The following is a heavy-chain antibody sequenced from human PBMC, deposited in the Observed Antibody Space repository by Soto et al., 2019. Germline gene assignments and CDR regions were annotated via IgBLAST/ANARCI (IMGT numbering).Heavy chain of an antibody. D-gene: IGHD3-22*01. Sequence: QVQLVQSGAEVKKPGSSVKVSCKASGGTFSSYTISWVRQAPGQGLEWMGRIIPILGIANYAQKFQGRVTITAEKSTSTAYMELSSLRSEDTAVYYCAREYYYDSSGYYYLDYWGQGTLVTVSS. CDR3: AREYYYDSSGYYYLDY. V-gene: IGHV1-69*08. CDR2: IIPILGIA. J-gene: IGHJ4*02. CDR1: GGTFSSYT.